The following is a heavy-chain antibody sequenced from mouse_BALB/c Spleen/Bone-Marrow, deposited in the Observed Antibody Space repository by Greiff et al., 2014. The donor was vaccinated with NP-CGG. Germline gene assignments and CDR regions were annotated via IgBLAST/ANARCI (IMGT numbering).Heavy chain of an antibody. Sequence: GAELVKPGASVRLSCKASGYTFTHYYMYWVKQRPGQGLEWIGEINPSNGGTNFNEKFKSKATLTVDKSSNTTYMQLSSLTSEDSAVYYCTRSGNYLFAYWGQGTLVTVSA. D-gene: IGHD2-1*01. V-gene: IGHV1S81*02. J-gene: IGHJ3*01. CDR2: INPSNGGT. CDR3: TRSGNYLFAY. CDR1: GYTFTHYY.